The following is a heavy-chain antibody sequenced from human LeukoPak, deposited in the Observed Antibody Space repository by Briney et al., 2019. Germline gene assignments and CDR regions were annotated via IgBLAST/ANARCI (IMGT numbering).Heavy chain of an antibody. CDR3: ARQVPTGQLKCFDY. CDR1: GGSINSYY. Sequence: SETLSLTCTVSGGSINSYYWSWLRQPPGKGLEWIGYIYYGGSTNYNPSLKSRATMSVDTSKNQFSLKLRSVTAADTAVYYCARQVPTGQLKCFDYWGQGTQVTVSS. D-gene: IGHD1-1*01. J-gene: IGHJ4*02. V-gene: IGHV4-59*08. CDR2: IYYGGST.